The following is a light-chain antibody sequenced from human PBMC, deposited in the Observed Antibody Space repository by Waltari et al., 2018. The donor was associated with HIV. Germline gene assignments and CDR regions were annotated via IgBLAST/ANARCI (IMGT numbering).Light chain of an antibody. CDR2: KVY. V-gene: IGKV2-30*01. J-gene: IGKJ2*01. CDR1: PSLVYTNGNTY. CDR3: MEGTYWPYI. Sequence: VVMTQSPLSLPVTLGQPASLPCRSSPSLVYTNGNTYWGGFQHRPGKSPRRLIYKVYNRDSGVPDRFRGSGSGTDFTLKISRVEAEDVGVYFCMEGTYWPYIFGQVTKLEI.